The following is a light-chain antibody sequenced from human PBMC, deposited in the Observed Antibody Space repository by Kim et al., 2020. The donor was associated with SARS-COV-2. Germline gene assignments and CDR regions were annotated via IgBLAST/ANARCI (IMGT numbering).Light chain of an antibody. V-gene: IGLV2-14*01. Sequence: QSALTQPASVSGSLGQSITISCTAPSNDVGGYNLVSWYQQYPGRAPKLIIYDVTKRPSGVSCRFSASKSGNTASLTISGLQAEDEADYYCSSYSGHRKGVFGTGTKVTVL. CDR2: DVT. J-gene: IGLJ1*01. CDR3: SSYSGHRKGV. CDR1: SNDVGGYNL.